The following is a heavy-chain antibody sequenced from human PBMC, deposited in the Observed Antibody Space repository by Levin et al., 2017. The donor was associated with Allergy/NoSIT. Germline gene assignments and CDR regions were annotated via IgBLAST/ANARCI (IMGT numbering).Heavy chain of an antibody. V-gene: IGHV4-34*01. Sequence: SETLSLTCAVYGGSFSGYYWSWIRQPPGKGLEWIGEINHSGSTNYNPSLKSRVTISVDTSKNQFSLKLSSVTAADTAVYYCAREGQGSSWYPGVFNWFDPWGQGTLVTVSS. CDR1: GGSFSGYY. CDR2: INHSGST. D-gene: IGHD6-13*01. CDR3: AREGQGSSWYPGVFNWFDP. J-gene: IGHJ5*02.